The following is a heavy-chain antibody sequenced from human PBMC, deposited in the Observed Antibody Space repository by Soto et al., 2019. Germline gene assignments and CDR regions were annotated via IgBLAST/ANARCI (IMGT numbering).Heavy chain of an antibody. V-gene: IGHV3-15*07. CDR1: GFSITNTW. CDR2: VKSKADGGTA. CDR3: NSYPDFWGGHTHL. Sequence: ESGGGLVRPGGSLRLSCAASGFSITNTWMHWVRQAPGKGLEWVGRVKSKADGGTADYAAPVKGRFTISRDDSKNTQYLQMNSLKMEDTAVYYCNSYPDFWGGHTHLLGQGTLVTVSS. J-gene: IGHJ5*02. D-gene: IGHD3-3*01.